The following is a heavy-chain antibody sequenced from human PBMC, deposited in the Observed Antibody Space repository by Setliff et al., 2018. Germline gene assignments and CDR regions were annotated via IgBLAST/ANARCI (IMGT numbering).Heavy chain of an antibody. CDR3: ARGINWYFDL. J-gene: IGHJ2*01. V-gene: IGHV4-59*08. CDR2: IYRAGAT. Sequence: SETLSLTCSVSGASVNTYYWSWIRQSPGKGLEWIGYIYRAGATDYNPALKSRVTISADTSKNQVSLKLTSVTTADTALYYCARGINWYFDLWGRGTLVTVSS. CDR1: GASVNTYY. D-gene: IGHD3-16*01.